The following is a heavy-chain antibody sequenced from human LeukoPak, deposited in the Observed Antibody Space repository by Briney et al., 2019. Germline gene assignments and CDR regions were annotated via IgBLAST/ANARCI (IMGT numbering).Heavy chain of an antibody. D-gene: IGHD3-10*01. CDR1: GFTFDDYG. CDR3: ARGGSGSYYLYYYYMDV. V-gene: IGHV3-20*04. Sequence: GGSLRLSCAASGFTFDDYGMGWVRQAPGKGLEWVSGINWNGGSTGYADSVKGRFTVSRDNAKNSLYLQMNSLRAEDTALYYCARGGSGSYYLYYYYMDVWGKGTTVTVSS. CDR2: INWNGGST. J-gene: IGHJ6*03.